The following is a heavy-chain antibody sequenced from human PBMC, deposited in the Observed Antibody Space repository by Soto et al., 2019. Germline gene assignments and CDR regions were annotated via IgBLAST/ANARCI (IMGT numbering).Heavy chain of an antibody. J-gene: IGHJ5*02. Sequence: GASVKVSCKASGYTFSSYDINWVRQATGQGLEWMGWMNPNSGNTKYPQKFQGRVTMTRDTSTSTAYMELSSLRSEDTAVYYCARDAVYCSGGSCYARSWVSWFDPWGQGTLVTVSS. CDR1: GYTFSSYD. D-gene: IGHD2-15*01. CDR3: ARDAVYCSGGSCYARSWVSWFDP. CDR2: MNPNSGNT. V-gene: IGHV1-8*01.